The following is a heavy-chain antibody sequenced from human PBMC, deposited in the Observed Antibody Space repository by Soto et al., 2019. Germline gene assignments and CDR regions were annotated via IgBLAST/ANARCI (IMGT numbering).Heavy chain of an antibody. Sequence: APLKACCEARSDTCVNYYINGVRQAPGQGLEWMGWMNPSSANTGYAQKFQGRISMTRNTSMNTAYMELNSLTSEDTAVYYCTRGQEVWWNAGPLGLHGLDVWGQGTTVTVSS. D-gene: IGHD3-16*01. CDR3: TRGQEVWWNAGPLGLHGLDV. CDR1: SDTCVNYY. V-gene: IGHV1-8*01. CDR2: MNPSSANT. J-gene: IGHJ6*02.